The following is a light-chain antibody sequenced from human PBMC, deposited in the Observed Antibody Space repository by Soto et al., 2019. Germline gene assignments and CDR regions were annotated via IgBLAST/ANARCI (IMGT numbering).Light chain of an antibody. CDR2: GAS. J-gene: IGKJ1*01. Sequence: EIVLTQSPGTLSLSPGERATLSCRASQSVSSSYLAWYQQKPGQAPRLLIYGASSRATGIPDRFSGSGSGTEFTLTISSLQPDDIATYYCQQYHSYSRTFGQGTKVDIK. CDR3: QQYHSYSRT. V-gene: IGKV3-20*01. CDR1: QSVSSSY.